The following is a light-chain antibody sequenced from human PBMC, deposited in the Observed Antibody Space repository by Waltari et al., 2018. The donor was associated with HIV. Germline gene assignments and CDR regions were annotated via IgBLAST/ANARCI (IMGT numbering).Light chain of an antibody. Sequence: DIQMTQSPSSLSASIGDRVTITCRASQPIKKYLAWYQQKPGEVPKLLIYAASTLQSGVPSRFSGSGSGTDFILTINSLQPEDVATYYCQKYHSAPLTFGGGTKVQIK. J-gene: IGKJ4*01. CDR2: AAS. CDR1: QPIKKY. V-gene: IGKV1-27*01. CDR3: QKYHSAPLT.